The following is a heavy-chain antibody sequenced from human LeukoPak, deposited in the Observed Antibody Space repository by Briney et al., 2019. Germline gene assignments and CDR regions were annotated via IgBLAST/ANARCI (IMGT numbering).Heavy chain of an antibody. V-gene: IGHV3-48*02. CDR3: ARDFPRYGGNSAFDV. J-gene: IGHJ3*01. Sequence: GGSLRLSCAASGFTFSIYSMNWVRQAPGKGLECVSYISSSNSTIYYAGSVKGRFTISRDNAKNSLYLQMNSLRDEDTAVYYCARDFPRYGGNSAFDVWGQGTMVTVSS. D-gene: IGHD4-23*01. CDR1: GFTFSIYS. CDR2: ISSSNSTI.